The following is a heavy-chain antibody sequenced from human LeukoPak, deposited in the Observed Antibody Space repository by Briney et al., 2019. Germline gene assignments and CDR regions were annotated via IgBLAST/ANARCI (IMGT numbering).Heavy chain of an antibody. D-gene: IGHD6-13*01. Sequence: GGSLRLSCAASGFTFSSYSMNWVRQAPGKGLEWVSYISSSSSTIYYADSVKGRFTISRDNAKSSLYLQTNSLRAEDTAVYYCARGEGYSSSWYVYYWGQGTLVTVSS. V-gene: IGHV3-48*04. J-gene: IGHJ4*02. CDR2: ISSSSSTI. CDR3: ARGEGYSSSWYVYY. CDR1: GFTFSSYS.